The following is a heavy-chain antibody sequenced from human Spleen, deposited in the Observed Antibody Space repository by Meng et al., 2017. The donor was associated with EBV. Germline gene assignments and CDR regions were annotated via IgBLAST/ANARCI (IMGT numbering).Heavy chain of an antibody. D-gene: IGHD2-8*01. CDR3: ARVGSDYANLQD. J-gene: IGHJ1*01. Sequence: LLQQDGSGLVKSSPILSVPSSLSGASISNTNGSCYWIRQSPSRGREWLGRTYFRSKSYNDYAVSVKSRITVYPDTSKNQFSMSLSSVTAADTAIYYCARVGSDYANLQDWGQGTLVTVSS. CDR1: GASISNTNGS. CDR2: TYFRSKSYN. V-gene: IGHV6-1*01.